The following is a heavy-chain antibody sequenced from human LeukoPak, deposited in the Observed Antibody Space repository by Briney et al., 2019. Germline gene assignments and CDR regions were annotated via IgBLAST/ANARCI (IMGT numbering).Heavy chain of an antibody. V-gene: IGHV4-61*08. J-gene: IGHJ5*02. CDR3: ARGVSRLWCDN. CDR2: IHYSGST. Sequence: PSQTLSLTCTVSGGSISSGGYYWSWIRQPPGKGLEWIGYIHYSGSTNYNPSLKSRVTISVDTSKTQISLKLTSVTAADTAVYYCARGVSRLWCDNWGQGTLVTVSS. CDR1: GGSISSGGYY.